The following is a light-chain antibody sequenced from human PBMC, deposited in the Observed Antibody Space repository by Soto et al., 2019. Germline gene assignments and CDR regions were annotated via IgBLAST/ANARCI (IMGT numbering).Light chain of an antibody. CDR3: CSYAGSSTHVV. J-gene: IGLJ2*01. CDR1: SSDVGSYNL. Sequence: QSALTQPASVSGSPGQSITISCTGTSSDVGSYNLVSWYQQHPGKAPKLMIYEVSKRPSGVSNRFSGSKSGNTASLTISGLQAEDEGDYYCCSYAGSSTHVVFGGGTQLTVL. CDR2: EVS. V-gene: IGLV2-23*02.